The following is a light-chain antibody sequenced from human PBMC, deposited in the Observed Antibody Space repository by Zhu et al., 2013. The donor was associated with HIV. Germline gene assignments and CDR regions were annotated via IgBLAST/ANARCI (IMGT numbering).Light chain of an antibody. CDR1: QSVSSIY. Sequence: IVLTQSPATLSVSPGERATLSCRASQSVSSIYLAWYQQKPGQPPSLLIYGASSRATGIPDRFSGSGSATDFTLKISRVEAEDIGVYYCLQGLQTPYSFGQGTKLEIK. CDR3: LQGLQTPYS. V-gene: IGKV3-20*01. J-gene: IGKJ2*03. CDR2: GAS.